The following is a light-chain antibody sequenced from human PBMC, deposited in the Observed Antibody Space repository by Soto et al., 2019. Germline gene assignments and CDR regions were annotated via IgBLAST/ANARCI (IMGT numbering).Light chain of an antibody. CDR1: SSGIRDYNY. CDR3: SSKSPDF. Sequence: QSALTQPASVSGSPGQSITISGTGPSSGIRDYNYVSWYQQLPGNAPKLIMYEVSNRPSGISNRFSGSKSGNTASLTISGLQAEDEADYYCSSKSPDFFGTGTKLTVL. J-gene: IGLJ1*01. V-gene: IGLV2-14*01. CDR2: EVS.